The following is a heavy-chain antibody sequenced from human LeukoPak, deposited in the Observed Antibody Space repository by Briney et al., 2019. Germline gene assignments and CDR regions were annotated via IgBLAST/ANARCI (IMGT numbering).Heavy chain of an antibody. CDR1: GYTFTGYY. D-gene: IGHD2-2*01. J-gene: IGHJ6*03. Sequence: ASVKVSCKASGYTFTGYYMHWVRQPPGQGLEWMGWINPNSGGTNYAQKFQGRVTMTRDTSISTAYMELSRLRSDDTAVYYCARDTYCSSTSCSYYYYYMDVWGKGTTVTVSS. CDR3: ARDTYCSSTSCSYYYYYMDV. CDR2: INPNSGGT. V-gene: IGHV1-2*02.